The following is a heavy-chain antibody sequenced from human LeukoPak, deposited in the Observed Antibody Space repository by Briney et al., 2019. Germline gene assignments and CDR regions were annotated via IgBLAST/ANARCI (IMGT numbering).Heavy chain of an antibody. CDR3: VRIYCTSTSCYGDSCYGMDV. CDR2: ISYSGST. V-gene: IGHV4-39*01. CDR1: GDSISSSRHS. J-gene: IGHJ6*02. D-gene: IGHD2-2*01. Sequence: SETLSLTCTVSGDSISSSRHSWGWIRQPPGRGLEGIASISYSGSTYYNPSLKTRVTMSVDTSENQFSLKLSSVTAADSTVYYCVRIYCTSTSCYGDSCYGMDVWGHGTTVTVSS.